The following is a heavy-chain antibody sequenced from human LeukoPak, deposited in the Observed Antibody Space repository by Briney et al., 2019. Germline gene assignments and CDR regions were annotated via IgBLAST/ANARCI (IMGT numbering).Heavy chain of an antibody. CDR1: GDFISSYY. J-gene: IGHJ4*02. D-gene: IGHD2-2*03. V-gene: IGHV4-59*08. Sequence: SETLSLTCSVSGDFISSYYWSWIRRPPGKGLEWIGYIYYSGSTNYNPSLKSRVTISVDTSKNQFSLKLSSVTAADTAVYYCASSAWIGGGYSDYWGQGTLVTVSS. CDR2: IYYSGST. CDR3: ASSAWIGGGYSDY.